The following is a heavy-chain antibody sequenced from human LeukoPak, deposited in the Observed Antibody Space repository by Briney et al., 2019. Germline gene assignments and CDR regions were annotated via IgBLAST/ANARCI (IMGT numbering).Heavy chain of an antibody. J-gene: IGHJ3*02. Sequence: PGGSLRLSCAASGFTFSSYAMSWVRQAPGKGLEWVSAISGSGGSTYYADSVKGRFTISRDNSKNTLYLQMNSLRAEDTAVYYCAKGSPSGIAVAPFAFDIWGQGTMVTVSS. D-gene: IGHD6-19*01. CDR3: AKGSPSGIAVAPFAFDI. CDR1: GFTFSSYA. V-gene: IGHV3-23*01. CDR2: ISGSGGST.